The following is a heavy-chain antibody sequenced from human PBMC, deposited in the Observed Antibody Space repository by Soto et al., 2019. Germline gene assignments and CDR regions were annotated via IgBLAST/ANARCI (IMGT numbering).Heavy chain of an antibody. Sequence: SETLSLTCAVSGGSISSGGYSRSWIRLPPGKGLEWIGYIFYIGNTNYNPSLKSRITISVDTSKNQFSLQLRSVTAADTAVYYCARRQVVPGKDYGMDVWGQGTTVTVSS. J-gene: IGHJ6*02. V-gene: IGHV4-61*08. D-gene: IGHD2-2*01. CDR2: IFYIGNT. CDR1: GGSISSGGYS. CDR3: ARRQVVPGKDYGMDV.